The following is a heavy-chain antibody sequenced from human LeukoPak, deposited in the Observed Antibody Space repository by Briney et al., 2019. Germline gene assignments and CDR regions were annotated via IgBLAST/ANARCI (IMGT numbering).Heavy chain of an antibody. CDR1: GYSFTSYW. J-gene: IGHJ4*02. V-gene: IGHV5-51*01. CDR2: IYPGDSDT. D-gene: IGHD6-19*01. Sequence: GESLKSSGKGSGYSFTSYWIGWVRQMPGKGLEWMGIIYPGDSDTRYSPSFQGQVTISADKSISTAYLQWSSLKASDTAMYYCARLQAIAVAALNPFDYWGQGTLDTVSS. CDR3: ARLQAIAVAALNPFDY.